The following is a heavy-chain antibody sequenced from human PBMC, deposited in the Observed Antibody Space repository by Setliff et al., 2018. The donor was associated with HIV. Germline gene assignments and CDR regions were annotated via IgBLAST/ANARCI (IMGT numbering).Heavy chain of an antibody. Sequence: ASVKVSCKASGGSFSSYGISWVRQAPGQGLEWMGWISPYNGNTDYAQNFQGRVTMTTDTSTSTVYMELRSLISDDTAVYYCARGVLITFGYQNWFDPWGQGTLVTVSS. CDR1: GGSFSSYG. J-gene: IGHJ5*02. CDR3: ARGVLITFGYQNWFDP. D-gene: IGHD3-16*01. V-gene: IGHV1-18*01. CDR2: ISPYNGNT.